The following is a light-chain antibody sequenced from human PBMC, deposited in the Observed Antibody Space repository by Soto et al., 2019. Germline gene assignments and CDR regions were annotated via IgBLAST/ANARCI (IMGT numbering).Light chain of an antibody. CDR3: QQYGSSPSIT. CDR2: GAS. CDR1: QTVTRNY. Sequence: EIVFTQSPGTLSLSPGERVTLSCRASQTVTRNYLAWHQQKPGQTPRLLVYGASSRATGIPDRFSGSGSGTDFTLTISRLEPEDFAVYYCQQYGSSPSITFGQGTRLEIK. V-gene: IGKV3-20*01. J-gene: IGKJ5*01.